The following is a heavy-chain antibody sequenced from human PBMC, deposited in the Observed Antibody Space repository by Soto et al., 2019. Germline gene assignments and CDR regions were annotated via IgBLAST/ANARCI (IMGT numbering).Heavy chain of an antibody. V-gene: IGHV2-5*02. CDR3: AHYSSTSSFDY. CDR2: IYWDDDK. CDR1: GFPLSTRGMG. D-gene: IGHD6-13*01. J-gene: IGHJ4*02. Sequence: QITLKESGPALVKTTQPFTLACTFSGFPLSTRGMGVGWIRQPPGKALEWLALIYWDDDKRYSPSLKSRLTITKDTSKNQVVLTMTNMDPVDTATYYCAHYSSTSSFDYWGQGTLVTVSS.